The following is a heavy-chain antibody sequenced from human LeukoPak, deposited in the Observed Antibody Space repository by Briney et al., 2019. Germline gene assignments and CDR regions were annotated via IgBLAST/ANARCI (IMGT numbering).Heavy chain of an antibody. CDR3: ASEAITMIRGAGWFDP. V-gene: IGHV4-39*07. D-gene: IGHD3-10*01. Sequence: SETLSLTCTVSRGSIRSNSYYWGWIRQPPGKGLEWIGSIYYGGSTYYNPSLKRRVTISVDTSKNQFSLKLTTVTAADTAVYYCASEAITMIRGAGWFDPWGREPWSPSPQ. J-gene: IGHJ5*02. CDR1: RGSIRSNSYY. CDR2: IYYGGST.